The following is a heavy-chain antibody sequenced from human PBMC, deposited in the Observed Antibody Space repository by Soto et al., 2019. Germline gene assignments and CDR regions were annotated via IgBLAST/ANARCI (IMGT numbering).Heavy chain of an antibody. CDR1: SGSISSSNW. V-gene: IGHV4-4*02. Sequence: QVQLQESGPGLVKPSGTLSLTCAVSSGSISSSNWWSWVRQPPGKGLEWIGEIYHSGSTNYNPSLKSRVTISVDKSKNQFSPKLSSVTAAETAVYSFARAIVVVPAAIRADYYYYMDVWGKGTTVTVSS. CDR2: IYHSGST. J-gene: IGHJ6*03. CDR3: ARAIVVVPAAIRADYYYYMDV. D-gene: IGHD2-2*02.